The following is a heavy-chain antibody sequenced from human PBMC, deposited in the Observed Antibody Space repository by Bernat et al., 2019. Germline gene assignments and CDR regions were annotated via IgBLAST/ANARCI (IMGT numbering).Heavy chain of an antibody. CDR1: GGPISSSSYY. J-gene: IGHJ4*02. V-gene: IGHV4-39*01. D-gene: IGHD6-13*01. Sequence: QLQLQESRLGLVKPSETLSLTCTVSGGPISSSSYYWGWIRQPPGKGLEWIGCIYHSGSTYYNASLHSQVTISVDRSKIQFSLKLKSVTLADTDVYYYARQRSSSWYSPFEYWGQGTIVTVSS. CDR2: IYHSGST. CDR3: ARQRSSSWYSPFEY.